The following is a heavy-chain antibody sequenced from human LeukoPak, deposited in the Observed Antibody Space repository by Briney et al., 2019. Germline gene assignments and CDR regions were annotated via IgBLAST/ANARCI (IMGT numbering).Heavy chain of an antibody. V-gene: IGHV3-23*01. CDR2: ISRDGTT. CDR3: AKRSTGNYYYYYMDV. CDR1: GFTFSSYA. J-gene: IGHJ6*03. Sequence: GGSLRLSCAASGFTFSSYAMSWIRQAPGKGLECVSVISRDGTTYYADSVKSRFTISRDNSKNTLYLQMNSLRAEDTAVYYCAKRSTGNYYYYYMDVWGKGTTVTVSS. D-gene: IGHD5/OR15-5a*01.